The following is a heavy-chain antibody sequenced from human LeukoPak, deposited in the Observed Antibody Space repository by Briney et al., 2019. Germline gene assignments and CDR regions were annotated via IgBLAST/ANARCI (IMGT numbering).Heavy chain of an antibody. J-gene: IGHJ6*02. CDR3: AKDGNIVVVRDNGMDV. V-gene: IGHV3-30*18. CDR2: ISYDGSNK. CDR1: GFTFSSYG. D-gene: IGHD2-15*01. Sequence: PGGSLRLSCAASGFTFSSYGMHWVRQAPGKRLEWVAVISYDGSNKYYADSVKGRFTISRDNSKNTLYLQMNSLRAEDTAVYYCAKDGNIVVVRDNGMDVWGQGTTVTVSS.